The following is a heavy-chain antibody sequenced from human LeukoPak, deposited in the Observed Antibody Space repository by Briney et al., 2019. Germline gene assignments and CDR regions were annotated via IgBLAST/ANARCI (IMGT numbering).Heavy chain of an antibody. CDR3: AKSREAAYYDILTGYRSASLMDV. J-gene: IGHJ6*03. D-gene: IGHD3-9*01. V-gene: IGHV3-23*05. CDR1: GFTFSSYA. Sequence: GGSLRLSCVASGFTFSSYAMSWVRQAPGKGLEWVSLISTSSRTHYADSMKGRFTISRDNSRNTLYLQINSLRAEDTAVYYCAKSREAAYYDILTGYRSASLMDVWGKGTTVTVSS. CDR2: ISTSSRT.